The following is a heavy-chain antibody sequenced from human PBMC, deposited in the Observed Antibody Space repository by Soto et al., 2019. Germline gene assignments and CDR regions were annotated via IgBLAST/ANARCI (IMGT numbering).Heavy chain of an antibody. CDR3: ARMGDGPYYYYGLDV. D-gene: IGHD3-16*01. CDR2: ISGYNANT. CDR1: GYSFTRYG. V-gene: IGHV1-18*01. Sequence: QVQLVQSGAEVKKPGASVKVSCKASGYSFTRYGISWVRQAPGQGLEWMGWISGYNANTNYTENLQGRVTMTTDTSTSTAYREVRNLISDDTAVYYCARMGDGPYYYYGLDVWGQGTTVTVSS. J-gene: IGHJ6*02.